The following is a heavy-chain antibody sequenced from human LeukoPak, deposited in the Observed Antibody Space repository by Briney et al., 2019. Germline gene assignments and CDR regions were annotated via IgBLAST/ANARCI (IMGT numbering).Heavy chain of an antibody. J-gene: IGHJ4*02. CDR2: INPSGGST. D-gene: IGHD3-3*01. Sequence: ASVKASCKASGYTFTSYYMHWVRQAPGQGLEWMGIINPSGGSTSYAQKFQGRVTMTRDTSTSTVYMELSSLRSEDTAVYYCARDNLYDFWSGYYGEGSDYWGQGTLVTVSS. CDR1: GYTFTSYY. CDR3: ARDNLYDFWSGYYGEGSDY. V-gene: IGHV1-46*01.